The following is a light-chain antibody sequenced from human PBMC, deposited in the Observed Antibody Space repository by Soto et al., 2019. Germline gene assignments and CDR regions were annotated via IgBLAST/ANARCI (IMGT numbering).Light chain of an antibody. CDR3: QPYGSSPRT. CDR1: QSIRSNY. Sequence: EIVLTQSPGTLSLSPGERATLSCRASQSIRSNYVAWYQQKPGQGPRLLIYGASSRATGIPDRFSGSGSGTDFTPIISRLEPEDFEMYYCQPYGSSPRTLGQGTQVDIK. J-gene: IGKJ1*01. CDR2: GAS. V-gene: IGKV3-20*01.